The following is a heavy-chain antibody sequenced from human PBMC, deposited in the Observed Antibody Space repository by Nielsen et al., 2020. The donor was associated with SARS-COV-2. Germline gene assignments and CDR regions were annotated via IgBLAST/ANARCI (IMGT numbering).Heavy chain of an antibody. CDR1: GYTFTGYY. Sequence: ASVKVSCKASGYTFTGYYMHWVRPAPGQGLEWMGRINPNSGGTNYAQKFQGRVTMTRDTSISTAYMELSRLRSDDTAVYYCARDYGENYGDYKDENWFDPWGQGTLVTVSS. D-gene: IGHD4-17*01. J-gene: IGHJ5*02. CDR2: INPNSGGT. V-gene: IGHV1-2*06. CDR3: ARDYGENYGDYKDENWFDP.